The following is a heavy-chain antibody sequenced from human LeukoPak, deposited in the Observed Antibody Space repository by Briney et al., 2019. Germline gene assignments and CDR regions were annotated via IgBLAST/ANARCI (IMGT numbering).Heavy chain of an antibody. D-gene: IGHD3-3*01. V-gene: IGHV3-74*01. CDR3: AKGQPYSDFWSGSSGYMDV. CDR2: IRGDGTIT. Sequence: PGGSLRLSCAASGFTFSSYWMHWVRHAPGKGLVWVSRIRGDGTITSYADSVKGRFTVSRDNAKTTLFLQMDSLRLEDTAVYYCAKGQPYSDFWSGSSGYMDVWGKGTTVTVFS. J-gene: IGHJ6*03. CDR1: GFTFSSYW.